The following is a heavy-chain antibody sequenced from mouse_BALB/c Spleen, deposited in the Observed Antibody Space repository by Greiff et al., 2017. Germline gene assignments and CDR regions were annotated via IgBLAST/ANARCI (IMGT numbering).Heavy chain of an antibody. CDR1: GYTFTSYW. CDR3: ARSSIYYDYDEGNWFAY. V-gene: IGHV1S81*02. D-gene: IGHD2-4*01. Sequence: QVQLKQPGAELVKPGASVKLSCKASGYTFTSYWMHWVKQRPGQGLEWIGEINPSNGRTNYNEKFKSKATLTVDKSSSTAYMQLSSLTSEDSAVYYCARSSIYYDYDEGNWFAYWGQGTLVTVSA. J-gene: IGHJ3*01. CDR2: INPSNGRT.